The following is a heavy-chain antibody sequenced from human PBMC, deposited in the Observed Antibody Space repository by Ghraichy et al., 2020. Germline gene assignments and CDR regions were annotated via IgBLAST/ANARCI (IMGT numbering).Heavy chain of an antibody. CDR2: INPNGGAT. J-gene: IGHJ4*02. Sequence: ASVKVSCKASGYNFIIYYIHWVRQAPGQGLEWMGLINPNGGATTFAQKFQGSVTLTRDTSTSTAYMELSSLRSDDTAVYYCARSDGGSPDHWGQGTLVTVSS. CDR3: ARSDGGSPDH. D-gene: IGHD1-26*01. CDR1: GYNFIIYY. V-gene: IGHV1-46*03.